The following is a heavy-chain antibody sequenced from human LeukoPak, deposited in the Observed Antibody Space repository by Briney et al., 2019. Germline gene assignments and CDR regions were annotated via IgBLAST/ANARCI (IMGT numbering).Heavy chain of an antibody. J-gene: IGHJ6*03. CDR2: IWYDGSNK. CDR1: GFTFSSYG. CDR3: AKSAQYYYYYYMDV. Sequence: PGRSLRLSCAASGFTFSSYGMHWVRQAPGKGLEGVAVIWYDGSNKYYADSVKGRFTISRDNSKNTLYLQMNSLRAEDTAVYYCAKSAQYYYYYYMDVWGKGTTVTVSS. V-gene: IGHV3-33*06.